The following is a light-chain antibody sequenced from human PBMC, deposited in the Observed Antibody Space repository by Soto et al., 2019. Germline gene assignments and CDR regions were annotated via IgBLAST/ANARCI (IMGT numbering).Light chain of an antibody. CDR1: QSVSSSH. Sequence: EIVLTQSPGTLSLSPGERATLSCRASQSVSSSHLAWYQQNPGQAPRLLIYGATSRATGIPDRFSGSGSGTDLTLTISRLEPEDFAVYYCQQYGTSAGTFGQGTKVDIK. V-gene: IGKV3-20*01. J-gene: IGKJ1*01. CDR3: QQYGTSAGT. CDR2: GAT.